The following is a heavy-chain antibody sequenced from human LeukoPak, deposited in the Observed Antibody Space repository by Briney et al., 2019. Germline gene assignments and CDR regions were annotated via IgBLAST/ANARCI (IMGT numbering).Heavy chain of an antibody. CDR3: ARDSSMIPPYFDY. Sequence: GRSLRLSCAASGFTFDDYAMHWVRQAPGKGLEWVSGISWNSGSIGYADSVKGRFTISRDNAKNSLYLQMNSLRAEDTAVYYCARDSSMIPPYFDYWGQGTLVTVSS. V-gene: IGHV3-9*01. J-gene: IGHJ4*02. CDR2: ISWNSGSI. CDR1: GFTFDDYA. D-gene: IGHD3-16*01.